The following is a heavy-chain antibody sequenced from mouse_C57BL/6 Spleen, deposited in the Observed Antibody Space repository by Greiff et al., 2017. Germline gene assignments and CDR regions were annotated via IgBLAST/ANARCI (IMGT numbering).Heavy chain of an antibody. V-gene: IGHV1-59*01. J-gene: IGHJ4*01. Sequence: VQLQQPGAELVRPGTSVKLSCKASGYTFTNYWIHWVKQRPGQGLEWIGVFDPSASYTNYNQKFTGKATLTVDTSAIKAYMQLSILTAEDSAVYNCKRRDGSEYYAMDYWGQGTSGTVSS. CDR3: KRRDGSEYYAMDY. CDR1: GYTFTNYW. CDR2: FDPSASYT. D-gene: IGHD2-2*01.